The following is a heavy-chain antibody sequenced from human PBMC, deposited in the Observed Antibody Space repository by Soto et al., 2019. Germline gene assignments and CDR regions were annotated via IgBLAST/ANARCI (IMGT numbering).Heavy chain of an antibody. CDR3: ARGDDSSGYYPHDYYYYGMDV. Sequence: LRLSCAASGFTFSSYGMHWVRQAPGKGLEWVAVIWYDGSNKYYADSVKGRFTISRDNSKNTLYLQMNSLRAEDTAVYYCARGDDSSGYYPHDYYYYGMDVWGQGTTVTVSS. V-gene: IGHV3-33*01. CDR2: IWYDGSNK. D-gene: IGHD3-22*01. CDR1: GFTFSSYG. J-gene: IGHJ6*02.